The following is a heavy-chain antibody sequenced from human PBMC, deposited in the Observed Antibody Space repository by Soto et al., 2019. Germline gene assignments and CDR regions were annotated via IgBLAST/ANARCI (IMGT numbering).Heavy chain of an antibody. Sequence: ESGGGLVQPGGSLRLSCAASGFTVNSNYMSWVRQAPGKGLEWVSVIYSDGSTYYADSVKGRFIISRDNSNNTLYFQMNSLRAEDTAVYYCATLTKYDILTGFYPCWGQGTLVTVSS. D-gene: IGHD3-9*01. CDR1: GFTVNSNY. CDR2: IYSDGST. J-gene: IGHJ4*02. V-gene: IGHV3-66*01. CDR3: ATLTKYDILTGFYPC.